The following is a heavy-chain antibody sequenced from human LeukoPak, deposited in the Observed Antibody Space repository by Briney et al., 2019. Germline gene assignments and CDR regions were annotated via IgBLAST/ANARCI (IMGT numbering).Heavy chain of an antibody. D-gene: IGHD6-25*01. CDR1: GGSISSYY. CDR2: IYYSGST. J-gene: IGHJ3*02. CDR3: ARDKSSEKINAFDI. V-gene: IGHV4-59*01. Sequence: SETLSLTCTVSGGSISSYYWSWIRQPPGKGLEWIGYIYYSGSTNYNPSLKSRVTISVDTSKNQFSLKLSSVTAADTAVYYCARDKSSEKINAFDIWGQGTMVTVSS.